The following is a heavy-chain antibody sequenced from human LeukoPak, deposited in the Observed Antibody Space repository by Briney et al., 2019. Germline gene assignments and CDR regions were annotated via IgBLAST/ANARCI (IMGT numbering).Heavy chain of an antibody. CDR1: GFAFSSYV. Sequence: QPGGSLRLSCAASGFAFSSYVMTWVRQAPGKGLEWVSGISGGGETTYYADSVKGRFTISRDNSEDTLYLQMDSLRAEDTAVYYCAKTRGYSSSWYDYWGQGTLVTVSS. D-gene: IGHD6-13*01. V-gene: IGHV3-23*01. J-gene: IGHJ4*02. CDR3: AKTRGYSSSWYDY. CDR2: ISGGGETT.